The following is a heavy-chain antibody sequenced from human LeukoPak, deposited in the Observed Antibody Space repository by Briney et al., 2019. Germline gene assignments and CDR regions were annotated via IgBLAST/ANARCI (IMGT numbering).Heavy chain of an antibody. CDR2: TYSGGST. CDR3: ATVAYGSGSYIDY. V-gene: IGHV3-66*01. J-gene: IGHJ4*02. CDR1: GFTFSNYA. D-gene: IGHD3-10*01. Sequence: GGSLRLSCAASGFTFSNYAMSWVRQAPGKGLECVSVTYSGGSTYYADSVKGRFTISRDNSKNTLFLQMNSLRAEDTAIYYCATVAYGSGSYIDYWGQGTLVTVSS.